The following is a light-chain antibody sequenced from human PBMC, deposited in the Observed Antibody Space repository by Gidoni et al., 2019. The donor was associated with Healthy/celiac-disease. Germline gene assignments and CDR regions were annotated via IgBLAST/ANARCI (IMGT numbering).Light chain of an antibody. V-gene: IGLV1-44*01. J-gene: IGLJ2*01. CDR1: SSNIGSNT. CDR3: AAWDDSLNGPEVV. CDR2: SNN. Sequence: QSVLTQPPSASGTPGQRVTISCSGSSSNIGSNTVNWYQQRPGTAPKLLIYSNNQRPSGVPDRFSGSKSGTSASLAISGLQSEDEADYYCAAWDDSLNGPEVVFGGGTKLTVL.